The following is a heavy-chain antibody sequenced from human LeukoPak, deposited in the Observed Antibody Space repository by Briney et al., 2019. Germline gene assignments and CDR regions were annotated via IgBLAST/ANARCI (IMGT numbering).Heavy chain of an antibody. CDR1: GYTFTDYY. Sequence: ASVKVSCKSSGYTFTDYYMHWVRQAPGQGLEWMGWINPKSGDTRYAQKFQGRVTMTRDTSITTAYMDLSSLRSDDTAVYYCAREWDYYAFWGQGTLVTVSS. J-gene: IGHJ4*02. CDR3: AREWDYYAF. V-gene: IGHV1-2*02. CDR2: INPKSGDT.